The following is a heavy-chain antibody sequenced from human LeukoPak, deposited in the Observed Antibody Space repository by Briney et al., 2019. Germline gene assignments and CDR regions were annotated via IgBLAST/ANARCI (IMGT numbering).Heavy chain of an antibody. CDR3: ATARGGY. Sequence: PGGSLRLSCAASAFTFSSYAMSWVRQAPGKGLEWVSGTSTSCGSTYYADSVKGRFTISRDNSKNTLSLQMTSLIAEDTAVYYCATARGGYWGQGTLVTVSS. J-gene: IGHJ4*02. CDR1: AFTFSSYA. CDR2: TSTSCGST. D-gene: IGHD2-15*01. V-gene: IGHV3-23*01.